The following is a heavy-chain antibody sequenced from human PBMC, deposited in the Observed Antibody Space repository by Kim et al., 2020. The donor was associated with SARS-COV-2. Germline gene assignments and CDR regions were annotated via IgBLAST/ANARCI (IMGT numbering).Heavy chain of an antibody. V-gene: IGHV4-34*01. CDR1: GGSFSGYY. D-gene: IGHD6-6*01. CDR2: INHSGST. J-gene: IGHJ4*02. CDR3: ARVFLAYSSSFVGDY. Sequence: SETLSLTCAVYGGSFSGYYWSWIRQPPGKGLEWIGEINHSGSTNYNPSLKSRVTISVDTSKNQFSLKLSSVTAADTAVYYCARVFLAYSSSFVGDYWGQGTLVTVSS.